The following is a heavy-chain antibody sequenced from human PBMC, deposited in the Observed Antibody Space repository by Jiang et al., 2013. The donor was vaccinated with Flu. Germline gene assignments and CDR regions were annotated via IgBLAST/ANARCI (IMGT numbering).Heavy chain of an antibody. Sequence: QLLESGGGVVQPGRSLRLSCAASGFTFSSYGMHWVRQAPGKGLEWVAVISYDGSNKYYADSVKGRFTISRDNSKNTLYLQMNSLRAEDTAVYYCAKDHIGWQWLPRANLDYWGQGTLVTVSS. J-gene: IGHJ4*02. V-gene: IGHV3-30*18. D-gene: IGHD6-19*01. CDR1: GFTFSSYG. CDR3: AKDHIGWQWLPRANLDY. CDR2: ISYDGSNK.